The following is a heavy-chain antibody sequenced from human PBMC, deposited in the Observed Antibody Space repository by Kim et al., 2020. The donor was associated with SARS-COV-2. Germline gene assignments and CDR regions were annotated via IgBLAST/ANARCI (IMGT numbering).Heavy chain of an antibody. CDR1: GVSISSISYF. CDR2: IYQSGDT. Sequence: SETLSLTCNVSGVSISSISYFWGWIRQPPGKGLEWIGSIYQSGDTYYNPSLKSRVTISVDTSKDKFSLRLSSVTAGATTVYFCARGRYMSLFDYWGQGIPVTVPS. V-gene: IGHV4-39*01. CDR3: ARGRYMSLFDY. J-gene: IGHJ4*02. D-gene: IGHD3-16*02.